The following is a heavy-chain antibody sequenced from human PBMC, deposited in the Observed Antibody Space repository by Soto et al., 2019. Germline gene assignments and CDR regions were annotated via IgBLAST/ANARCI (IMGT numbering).Heavy chain of an antibody. V-gene: IGHV3-73*01. CDR1: GFTFTGSA. Sequence: PGGSLRLSCAASGFTFTGSAVHWVRQASGKGLEWVGQIRSKSNSYGTVYAASVKGRFTIARDDAKSTAYLEMSSLRTEDTAVSFCAGGDDSHDYFDYWGQGTLVTVSS. CDR2: IRSKSNSYGT. CDR3: AGGDDSHDYFDY. D-gene: IGHD2-21*02. J-gene: IGHJ4*02.